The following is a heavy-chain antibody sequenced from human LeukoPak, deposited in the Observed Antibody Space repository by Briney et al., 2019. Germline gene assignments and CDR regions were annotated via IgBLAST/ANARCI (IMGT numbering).Heavy chain of an antibody. CDR2: INHSGST. CDR1: GGSFSGYY. J-gene: IGHJ4*02. D-gene: IGHD2-21*02. Sequence: PSETLSLTCAVYGGSFSGYYWSWIRQPPGKGLEWIGEINHSGSTNYNPSLKSRVTISVDTSKNQFSLKLSSVTAADTAVYYCARREVVTANVDYWGQGTLVTVSS. CDR3: ARREVVTANVDY. V-gene: IGHV4-34*01.